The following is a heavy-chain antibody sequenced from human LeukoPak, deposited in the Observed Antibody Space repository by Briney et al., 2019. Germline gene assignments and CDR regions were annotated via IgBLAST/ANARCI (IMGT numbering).Heavy chain of an antibody. Sequence: SETLSLTCAVYGGSFSGYYWSWIRQPPGKGLEWIGEINHSGSTNYNPSLKSRVTISVDTSKNQFSLKLSSVTAADTAVYYCGRGGGSGSYPTYYFDYWGQGTLVTVSS. CDR3: GRGGGSGSYPTYYFDY. V-gene: IGHV4-34*01. D-gene: IGHD3-10*01. CDR2: INHSGST. J-gene: IGHJ4*02. CDR1: GGSFSGYY.